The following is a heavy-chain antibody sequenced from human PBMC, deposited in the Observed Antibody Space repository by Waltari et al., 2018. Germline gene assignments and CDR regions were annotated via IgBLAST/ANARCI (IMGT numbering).Heavy chain of an antibody. D-gene: IGHD1-1*01. V-gene: IGHV3-72*01. J-gene: IGHJ4*02. CDR3: TRGRQQGD. CDR2: SRNKANSYTT. CDR1: GFTLSDHY. Sequence: EVKLVESGGGLVQPGGSLRLSCAASGFTLSDHYMDWVRRTPGKGLEWVGRSRNKANSYTTEYAASVRGRFTISRDNSENSLYLQMTNMRTEDTAIYYCTRGRQQGDWGQGTLVTVSS.